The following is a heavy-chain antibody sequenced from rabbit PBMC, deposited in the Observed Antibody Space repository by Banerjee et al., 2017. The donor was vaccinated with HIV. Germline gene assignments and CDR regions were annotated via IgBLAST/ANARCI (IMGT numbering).Heavy chain of an antibody. Sequence: QEQLKESGGGLVQPGGSLKLSCKASGFDFSSYGVNWVRQAPGKGLEWIGYITYGGSAYYASWVKGRFTISRDNAQNTVSLQMTSLTAADTATYFCARDFTLWGQGTLVTVS. CDR1: GFDFSSYG. J-gene: IGHJ4*01. CDR3: ARDFTL. V-gene: IGHV1S29*01. CDR2: ITYGGSA.